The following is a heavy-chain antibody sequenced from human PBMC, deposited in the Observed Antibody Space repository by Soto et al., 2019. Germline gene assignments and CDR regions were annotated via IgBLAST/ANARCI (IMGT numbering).Heavy chain of an antibody. D-gene: IGHD2-21*02. J-gene: IGHJ6*02. CDR2: IITIFGTA. V-gene: IGHV1-69*01. CDR1: GGTFSSYA. Sequence: QVQLVQSGAEVKKPGSSVKVSCKASGGTFSSYAISWVRQAPVQGLEWMGGIITIFGTANYAQKFQGRVMITAGESTSTAYMELSSMRSEDTAVYYCARGEVVTAGVDSYVMDVWGQGTKVTVSS. CDR3: ARGEVVTAGVDSYVMDV.